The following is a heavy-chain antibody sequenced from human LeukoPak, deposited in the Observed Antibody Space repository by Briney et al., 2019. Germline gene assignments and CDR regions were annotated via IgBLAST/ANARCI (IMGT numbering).Heavy chain of an antibody. CDR3: ARPLMYYDFPQGFDP. Sequence: PGRSLRLSCAASGFTFSSYAMHWVRQAPGKGLEWVAVISYDGSNKYYADSVKGRFTISRDNSKNTLYLQMNSLRAEDTAVYYCARPLMYYDFPQGFDPWGQGTLVTVSS. CDR1: GFTFSSYA. D-gene: IGHD3-3*01. V-gene: IGHV3-30-3*01. CDR2: ISYDGSNK. J-gene: IGHJ5*02.